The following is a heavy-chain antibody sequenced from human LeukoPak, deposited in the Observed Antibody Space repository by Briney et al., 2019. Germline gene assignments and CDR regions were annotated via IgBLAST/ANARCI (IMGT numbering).Heavy chain of an antibody. Sequence: GGSLRLSCAASGFIFSQYSINWVRQAPGKGLEWVSQIRSTGDTFYADSVKGRFTISRDNARNSLYLQMNSLRAEDTAMYYCARDAGNSGYGCDLWGQGTLVTVSS. V-gene: IGHV3-48*01. CDR2: IRSTGDT. J-gene: IGHJ5*02. CDR3: ARDAGNSGYGCDL. CDR1: GFIFSQYS. D-gene: IGHD5-12*01.